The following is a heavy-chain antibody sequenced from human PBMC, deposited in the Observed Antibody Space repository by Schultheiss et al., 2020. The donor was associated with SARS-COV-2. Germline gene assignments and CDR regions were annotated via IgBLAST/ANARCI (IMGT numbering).Heavy chain of an antibody. CDR1: GFDFSLSW. D-gene: IGHD3-22*01. CDR3: TRDVDDSSGYIY. V-gene: IGHV3-7*03. J-gene: IGHJ4*02. CDR2: IKQDGSEK. Sequence: GGSLRLSCAASGFDFSLSWMTWVRQAPGKGLEWVANIKQDGSEKIYVDSVKGRFSISRENAKNSLYLQMNSLKTEDTAVYYCTRDVDDSSGYIYWGQGTLVTVSS.